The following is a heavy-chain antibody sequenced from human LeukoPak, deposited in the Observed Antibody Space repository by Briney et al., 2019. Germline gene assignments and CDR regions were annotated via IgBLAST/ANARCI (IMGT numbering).Heavy chain of an antibody. Sequence: ASVKVSCKASGYTFTSYGISWVRQAPGQGLEWMGWISAYNGNTNYAQKLQGRVTMTTDTSTSTAYMELRSLRSDGTAVYYCARSVRGRYSGSYYPDYWGQGTLVTVSS. V-gene: IGHV1-18*01. CDR2: ISAYNGNT. CDR1: GYTFTSYG. CDR3: ARSVRGRYSGSYYPDY. D-gene: IGHD1-26*01. J-gene: IGHJ4*02.